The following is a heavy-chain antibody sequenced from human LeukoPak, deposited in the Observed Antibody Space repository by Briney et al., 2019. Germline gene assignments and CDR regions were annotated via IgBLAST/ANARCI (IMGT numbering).Heavy chain of an antibody. D-gene: IGHD6-13*01. Sequence: PGGSLRLSCAASGSTSNKYAMQWVRQSPGKRLEYVSAIGSDGGSPYYADSVKGRFTVSRDSSKNTLYLQMGSLRAEDMAVYYCRFVVAAGDRDYWGRGTLVTVSS. V-gene: IGHV3-64*02. J-gene: IGHJ4*02. CDR1: GSTSNKYA. CDR2: IGSDGGSP. CDR3: RFVVAAGDRDY.